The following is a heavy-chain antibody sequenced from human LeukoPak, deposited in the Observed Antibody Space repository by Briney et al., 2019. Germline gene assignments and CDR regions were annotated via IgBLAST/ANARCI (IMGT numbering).Heavy chain of an antibody. D-gene: IGHD2-15*01. J-gene: IGHJ4*02. CDR3: ARKHCSGGACYFFD. CDR1: GFTFSRYS. Sequence: GGSLRLSCAASGFTFSRYSMNWVRQAPGKGLEWVSSISSSYIYYADSVKGRFTISRDNAKNSLYLQMNSLRAEDTAVYYCARKHCSGGACYFFDGGQGTLVTVSS. CDR2: ISSSYI. V-gene: IGHV3-21*01.